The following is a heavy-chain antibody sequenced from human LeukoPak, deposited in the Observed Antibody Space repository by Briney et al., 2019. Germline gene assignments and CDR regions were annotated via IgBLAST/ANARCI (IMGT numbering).Heavy chain of an antibody. CDR1: GFSVSNNY. J-gene: IGHJ4*02. CDR3: ARGRGLGVVSPYFDY. CDR2: IYGDGRT. V-gene: IGHV3-53*01. D-gene: IGHD3-3*01. Sequence: GGSLRLSCVVSGFSVSNNYIIWVRQAPGNGLERVSVIYGDGRTSHSASVRGRFTISRDNSKNTVSLQMNNLRAKDTAVYYCARGRGLGVVSPYFDYWGQGTLVTVSS.